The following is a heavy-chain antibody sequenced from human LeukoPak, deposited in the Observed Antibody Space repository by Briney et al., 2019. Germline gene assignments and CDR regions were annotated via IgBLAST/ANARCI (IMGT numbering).Heavy chain of an antibody. CDR1: GFTFSSYW. Sequence: PGGSLRLSCAAAGFTFSSYWMHWVRHAPGKGLVWVSRINTDGSSTSYADSVKGRFTISRDNAKNTLYLQMNSLRTEDTAMYYCVKDSPFYCRSNSCPVDYWGQGTLVTVSS. D-gene: IGHD2-2*01. CDR2: INTDGSST. CDR3: VKDSPFYCRSNSCPVDY. J-gene: IGHJ4*02. V-gene: IGHV3-74*01.